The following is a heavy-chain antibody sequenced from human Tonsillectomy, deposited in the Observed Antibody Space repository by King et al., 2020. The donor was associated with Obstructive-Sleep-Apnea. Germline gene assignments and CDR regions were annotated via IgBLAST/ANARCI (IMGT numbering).Heavy chain of an antibody. J-gene: IGHJ4*02. CDR3: ASSLVATIGYYFDY. D-gene: IGHD5-12*01. CDR2: IYYSGST. Sequence: QLHESGPGLVKPSETLSLTCTVSCGCISSRSDYWGWIRQPPGEGLEWLGRIYYSGSTFYNPSLKFRVTISVDTSKNQFSLKLSSVTAADTAVYYCASSLVATIGYYFDYWGQGTLVTVSS. CDR1: CGCISSRSDY. V-gene: IGHV4-39*07.